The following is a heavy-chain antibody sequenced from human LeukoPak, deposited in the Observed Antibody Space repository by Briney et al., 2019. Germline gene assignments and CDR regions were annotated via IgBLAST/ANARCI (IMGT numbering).Heavy chain of an antibody. CDR3: ARVRSGWYFDY. J-gene: IGHJ4*02. CDR1: GGSISSYY. V-gene: IGHV4-59*12. CDR2: IYYSGST. D-gene: IGHD3-3*01. Sequence: PSETLSLTCTVSGGSISSYYWSWIRQPPGKGLEWIGYIYYSGSTNYNPSLKSRVTISVDTSKNQFSLRLDSVTAADSAVYYCARVRSGWYFDYWGQGTLVTVSS.